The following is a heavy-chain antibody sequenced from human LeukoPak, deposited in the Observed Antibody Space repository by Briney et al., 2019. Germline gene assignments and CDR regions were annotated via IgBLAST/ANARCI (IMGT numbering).Heavy chain of an antibody. J-gene: IGHJ6*04. V-gene: IGHV3-48*03. CDR1: GFTFSSYE. D-gene: IGHD5-18*01. CDR3: ARDRVDTATLDV. Sequence: GGSLRLSCAASGFTFSSYEMNWVRQAPGKGLEWVSYISSSGSTIYYADSVKGRFTISRDNAKNSLYLQMNSLRAEDTAVYYCARDRVDTATLDVWGKGTTVTISS. CDR2: ISSSGSTI.